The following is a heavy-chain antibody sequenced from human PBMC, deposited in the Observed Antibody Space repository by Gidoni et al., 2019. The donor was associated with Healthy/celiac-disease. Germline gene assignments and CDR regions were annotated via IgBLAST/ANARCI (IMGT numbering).Heavy chain of an antibody. CDR1: GYPISSGYY. CDR3: ARDRSSSEGGGFDP. Sequence: QVQLQESGPGLVKPSETLSPTGTVSGYPISSGYYWGWIRQPPGKGLEWIGSIYHSGSTYYNPSLKSRVTISVDTSKNQFSLKLSSVTAADTAVYYCARDRSSSEGGGFDPWGQGTLVTVSS. CDR2: IYHSGST. J-gene: IGHJ5*02. D-gene: IGHD6-6*01. V-gene: IGHV4-38-2*02.